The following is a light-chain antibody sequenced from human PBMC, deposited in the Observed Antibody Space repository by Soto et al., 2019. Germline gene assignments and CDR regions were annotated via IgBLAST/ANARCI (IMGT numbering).Light chain of an antibody. Sequence: QSALTQPASVSGSPGQSITISCTGTSSDVGGYKYVSWYQQHPGKAPKVMIYEVNNRPSGVPDRFSGSKSGNTASLTISGLQAEDEADYYCCSYAGSYTYVFGTGTKLTVL. CDR3: CSYAGSYTYV. CDR1: SSDVGGYKY. V-gene: IGLV2-11*01. CDR2: EVN. J-gene: IGLJ1*01.